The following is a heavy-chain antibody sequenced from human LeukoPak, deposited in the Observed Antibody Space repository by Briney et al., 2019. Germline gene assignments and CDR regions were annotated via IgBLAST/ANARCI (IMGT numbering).Heavy chain of an antibody. CDR3: AKDGRPFEL. CDR2: ISWNSGSI. J-gene: IGHJ2*01. CDR1: GFTFDDYA. V-gene: IGHV3-9*03. Sequence: GGSLRLSCAASGFTFDDYAMHWVRHAPGKGLEWVSGISWNSGSIGYADSVKGRFTISRDNAKNSLYLQMNSLRAEDMALYYCAKDGRPFELWGRGTLVTVSS.